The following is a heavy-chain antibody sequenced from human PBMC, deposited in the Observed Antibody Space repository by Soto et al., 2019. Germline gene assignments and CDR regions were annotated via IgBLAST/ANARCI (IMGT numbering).Heavy chain of an antibody. J-gene: IGHJ4*02. D-gene: IGHD3-10*01. CDR1: GGTFSSYA. Sequence: SVKVSCKASGGTFSSYAISWVRQAPGQGLEWMGGIIPIFGTANYTQKFQGRVTITADESTSTAYMELSSLRSEDTAVYYCARDGSGSYHNFDYWGQGTLVTVSS. CDR3: ARDGSGSYHNFDY. V-gene: IGHV1-69*13. CDR2: IIPIFGTA.